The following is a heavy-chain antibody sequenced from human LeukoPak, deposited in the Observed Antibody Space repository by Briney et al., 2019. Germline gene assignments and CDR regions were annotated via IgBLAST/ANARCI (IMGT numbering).Heavy chain of an antibody. CDR2: ISYDGSNK. CDR3: AREGVDIVVVPAAVTGFDY. CDR1: GFTFSSYA. V-gene: IGHV3-30-3*01. J-gene: IGHJ4*02. Sequence: GGSLRLSCAASGFTFSSYAMHWVRQAPGKGLEWVAVISYDGSNKYYADSVKGRFTISRDNSKNTLYLQMNSLRAEDTAVYYCAREGVDIVVVPAAVTGFDYWGQGTLVTVFS. D-gene: IGHD2-2*01.